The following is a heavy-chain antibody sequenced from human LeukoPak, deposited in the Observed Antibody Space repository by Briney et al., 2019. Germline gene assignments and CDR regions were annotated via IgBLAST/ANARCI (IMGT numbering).Heavy chain of an antibody. V-gene: IGHV3-23*01. J-gene: IGHJ4*02. CDR1: GFTFRSYA. CDR2: ISGSGGST. CDR3: AKDNYGSSVY. Sequence: SCKASGFTFRSYAMSWVRQAPGKGREWVSAISGSGGSTYYADSVKGRFTISRDNSKNTLYLQMNSLRAEDTAVYYCAKDNYGSSVYWGQGALVTVSS. D-gene: IGHD3-10*01.